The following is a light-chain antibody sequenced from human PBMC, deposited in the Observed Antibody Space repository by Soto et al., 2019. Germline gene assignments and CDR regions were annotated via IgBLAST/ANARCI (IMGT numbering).Light chain of an antibody. CDR3: QSYDSSLSVV. J-gene: IGLJ2*01. CDR1: SSNIGAGYD. Sequence: QSVLTQPPSVSGAPGQRVTISCTGSSSNIGAGYDVHWYQQLPGTAPKLLIYGNNNRPSRVPDRFSGSKSSTSASLAITGLQAEDEADYYCQSYDSSLSVVFGGGTKLTVL. CDR2: GNN. V-gene: IGLV1-40*01.